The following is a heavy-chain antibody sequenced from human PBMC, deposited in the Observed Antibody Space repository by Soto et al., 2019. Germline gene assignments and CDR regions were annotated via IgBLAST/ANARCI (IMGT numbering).Heavy chain of an antibody. Sequence: QEQLVQSGTEAKKPGASVTVSCKSSGYTFTDFYLHWLRQAPGQGLEWVGWINPKTGDTKSSQKFQGRVTMSRDTSVSTAYIDLTSLTSDDTAMYYCATGTNGTTGWYHPWGQGTRVTVSS. CDR1: GYTFTDFY. CDR3: ATGTNGTTGWYHP. D-gene: IGHD1-1*01. V-gene: IGHV1-2*02. CDR2: INPKTGDT. J-gene: IGHJ5*02.